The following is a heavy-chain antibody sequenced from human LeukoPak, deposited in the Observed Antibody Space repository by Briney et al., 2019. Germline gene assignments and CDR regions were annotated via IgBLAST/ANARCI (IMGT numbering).Heavy chain of an antibody. Sequence: PSETLSLTCAVYGGSFSGYYWSWIRQPPGKGLEWIGEINHSGSTYYNPSLKSRVTISVDRSKNQFSLKLSSVTAADTAVYYCARGPGYCSSTSCPGGNWFDPWGQGTLVTVSS. D-gene: IGHD2-2*01. CDR3: ARGPGYCSSTSCPGGNWFDP. V-gene: IGHV4-34*01. CDR2: INHSGST. CDR1: GGSFSGYY. J-gene: IGHJ5*02.